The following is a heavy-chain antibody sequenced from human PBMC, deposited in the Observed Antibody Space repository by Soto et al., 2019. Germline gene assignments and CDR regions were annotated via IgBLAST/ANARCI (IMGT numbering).Heavy chain of an antibody. CDR3: ARHNSQWPNWFDP. Sequence: ASVKVSCKASGYAFTSYGFSWVRQAPGQGLEWMGWISAYDGSTNYAQKFQGRVTMTTDTSTSTAYMELKSLRSDDTAVYYCARHNSQWPNWFDPWGQGTLVTVSS. J-gene: IGHJ5*02. V-gene: IGHV1-18*01. CDR2: ISAYDGST. CDR1: GYAFTSYG. D-gene: IGHD1-1*01.